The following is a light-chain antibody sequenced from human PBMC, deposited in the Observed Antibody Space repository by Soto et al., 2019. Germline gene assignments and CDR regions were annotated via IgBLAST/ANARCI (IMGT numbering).Light chain of an antibody. CDR2: GAS. Sequence: EIVMTQSPATLSVSPGERATLSCRASKSISSELAWYQQKPGQPPRLLIYGASTRATGVPARCTGSGSGSDFTLTISGLQSEDFAVYYCQQGHNWPLTFGQGTRLEI. CDR3: QQGHNWPLT. V-gene: IGKV3-15*01. J-gene: IGKJ2*01. CDR1: KSISSE.